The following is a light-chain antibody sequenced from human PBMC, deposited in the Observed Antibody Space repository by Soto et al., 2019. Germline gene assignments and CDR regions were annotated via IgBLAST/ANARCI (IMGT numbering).Light chain of an antibody. CDR2: AAS. Sequence: DIQMTQSPSSLSSSVGDRVTITCRASQSISRYLNWYQQKPGKATKLLIYAASSLQSGVPSRFSCNGSGTDFTLTISSLQPEDFPTYYCQQSDSTPPWTFGQATKVDIK. J-gene: IGKJ1*01. CDR1: QSISRY. CDR3: QQSDSTPPWT. V-gene: IGKV1-39*01.